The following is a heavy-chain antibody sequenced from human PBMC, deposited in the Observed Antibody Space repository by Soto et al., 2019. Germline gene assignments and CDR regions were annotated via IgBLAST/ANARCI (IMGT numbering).Heavy chain of an antibody. J-gene: IGHJ4*02. CDR3: ANDVSQYDSSGSYAQL. Sequence: QVQLVESGGGVVQPGTSLRLSCAASGFTFSSYGIHWLRQAPGKGLEWLAVISYDGNEKNYADSVKGRFTISRDNSKKTVYLEMHSLSGEDTSVYYCANDVSQYDSSGSYAQLWGQGSLVIVSS. D-gene: IGHD3-22*01. CDR1: GFTFSSYG. CDR2: ISYDGNEK. V-gene: IGHV3-30*18.